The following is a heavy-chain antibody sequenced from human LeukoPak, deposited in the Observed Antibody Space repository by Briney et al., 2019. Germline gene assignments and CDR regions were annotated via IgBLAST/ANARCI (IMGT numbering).Heavy chain of an antibody. CDR1: GYTFTSYA. CDR2: INAGNGNT. V-gene: IGHV1-3*01. J-gene: IGHJ3*02. CDR3: ARVGRGIAAAGFGAFDI. Sequence: ASVKVSCKASGYTFTSYAMHWVRQAPGQRLEWMGWINAGNGNTKYSQKFQGRVTITRDTSASTAYMELSSLRSEDTAVYYCARVGRGIAAAGFGAFDIWGQGTMVTVSS. D-gene: IGHD6-13*01.